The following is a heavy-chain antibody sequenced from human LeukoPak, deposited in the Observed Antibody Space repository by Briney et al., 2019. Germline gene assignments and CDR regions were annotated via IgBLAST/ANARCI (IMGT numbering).Heavy chain of an antibody. CDR2: IIPIFGTA. V-gene: IGHV1-69*01. Sequence: GASVKVTCKASGGTFSSYAINWVRQAPGQGLEWMGGIIPIFGTANSAQKFQGSVTLTADESTSTAYMELSRLRSEDTAVYYWARLRVLERLLSGYYYYGMDVWGQGTTVTVSS. J-gene: IGHJ6*02. CDR3: ARLRVLERLLSGYYYYGMDV. CDR1: GGTFSSYA. D-gene: IGHD3-3*01.